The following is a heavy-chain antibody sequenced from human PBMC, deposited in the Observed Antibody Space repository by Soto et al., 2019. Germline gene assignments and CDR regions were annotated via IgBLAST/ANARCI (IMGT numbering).Heavy chain of an antibody. Sequence: ASVKVSCKASGYTFTSYGISWVRQAPGQGLEWMGWISAYNGNTNYAQKLQGRVTMTTDTSTSTAYMELRSLRSDDTAVYYCARGDYDFGSGYYNWFDPWSQGTLVTVSS. D-gene: IGHD3-3*01. CDR2: ISAYNGNT. J-gene: IGHJ5*02. V-gene: IGHV1-18*01. CDR3: ARGDYDFGSGYYNWFDP. CDR1: GYTFTSYG.